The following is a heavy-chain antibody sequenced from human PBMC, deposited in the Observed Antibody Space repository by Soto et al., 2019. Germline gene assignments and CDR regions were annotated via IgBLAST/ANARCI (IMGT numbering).Heavy chain of an antibody. CDR1: GFTFSNYG. CDR2: IWHDGNNK. CDR3: ANDIFGASDSYGLHV. D-gene: IGHD1-26*01. V-gene: IGHV3-33*06. Sequence: GGSLRLSCAASGFTFSNYGMEWVRQAPGKGLEWVAIIWHDGNNKYYADSVRGRFIISRDNSKNRLYLQMNSLRAEDTAVYYCANDIFGASDSYGLHVWGQGTPVTVSS. J-gene: IGHJ6*02.